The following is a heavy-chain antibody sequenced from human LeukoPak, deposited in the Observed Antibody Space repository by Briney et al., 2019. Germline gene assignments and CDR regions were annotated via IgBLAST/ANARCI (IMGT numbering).Heavy chain of an antibody. CDR2: IYYSGST. J-gene: IGHJ1*01. Sequence: SETLSLTXTVSGGSISSSSYYWGWIRQPPGKGLEWIGSIYYSGSTYYNPSLKSRVTISVDTSKNQFSLKLSSVTAADTAVYYCARLNNSSSWYFGEYFQRWGQGTLVTVSS. V-gene: IGHV4-39*01. CDR3: ARLNNSSSWYFGEYFQR. D-gene: IGHD6-13*01. CDR1: GGSISSSSYY.